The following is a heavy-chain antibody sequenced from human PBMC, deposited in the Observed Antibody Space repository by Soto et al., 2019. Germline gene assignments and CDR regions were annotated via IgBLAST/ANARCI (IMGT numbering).Heavy chain of an antibody. CDR3: ARQESGTARPDY. V-gene: IGHV5-51*01. CDR2: IYPTDSDV. J-gene: IGHJ4*02. D-gene: IGHD1-26*01. CDR1: GYSFTTYW. Sequence: GESLKISCKASGYSFTTYWISWVRQMPGKGLEWMGIIYPTDSDVRYSPSFQGQVTMSADKSISTAYLQWSSLKASDTAMYYCARQESGTARPDYWGQGTLVTVSS.